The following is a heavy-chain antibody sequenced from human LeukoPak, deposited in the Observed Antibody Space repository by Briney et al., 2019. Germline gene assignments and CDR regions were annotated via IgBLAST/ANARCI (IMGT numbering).Heavy chain of an antibody. CDR2: INPNSGGT. CDR3: ARAGQVAATTHFDY. CDR1: GYTFTSYG. J-gene: IGHJ4*02. V-gene: IGHV1-2*02. Sequence: ASVKVSCKASGYTFTSYGISWVRQAPGQGLEWMGWINPNSGGTNYAQKFQGRVTMTRDTSISTAYMELSRLRSDDTAVYYCARAGQVAATTHFDYWGQGTLVTVSS. D-gene: IGHD2-15*01.